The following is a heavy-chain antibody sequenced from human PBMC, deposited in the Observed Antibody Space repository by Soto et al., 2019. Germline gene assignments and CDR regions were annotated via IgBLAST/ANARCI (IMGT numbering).Heavy chain of an antibody. D-gene: IGHD3-22*01. J-gene: IGHJ4*02. V-gene: IGHV3-33*01. CDR1: GFTFSSYG. CDR2: IWYDGSNK. CDR3: AGADSSGYYRSFDY. Sequence: QVQLVESGGGVVQPGRSLRLSCAASGFTFSSYGMHWVRQAPGKGLGWVAVIWYDGSNKYYADSVKGRFTISRDNSKNTLYLQMNSLRAEDTAVYYCAGADSSGYYRSFDYWGQGTLVTVSS.